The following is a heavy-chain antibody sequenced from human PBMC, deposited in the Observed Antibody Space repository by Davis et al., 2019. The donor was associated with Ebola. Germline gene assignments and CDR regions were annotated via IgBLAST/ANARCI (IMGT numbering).Heavy chain of an antibody. CDR1: GFTFSSYD. V-gene: IGHV3-23*01. D-gene: IGHD1-26*01. Sequence: PGGSLRLSCAASGFTFSSYDMSWVRQAPGKGLEWVSAIRNTGGSTYYADSVKGRFTISRDNSKNTLYLQMNSLRAEDTAVYCCAKGCGVYYYYGMDVWGQGTTVTVSS. CDR3: AKGCGVYYYYGMDV. J-gene: IGHJ6*02. CDR2: IRNTGGST.